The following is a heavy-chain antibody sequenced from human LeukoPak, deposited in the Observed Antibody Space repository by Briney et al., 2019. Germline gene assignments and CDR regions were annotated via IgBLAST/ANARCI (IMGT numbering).Heavy chain of an antibody. D-gene: IGHD1-26*01. CDR1: GGSVSSNNW. CDR2: IHHSGST. CDR3: ARDGGSYGGDYFDY. J-gene: IGHJ4*02. Sequence: SETLSLTCAVSGGSVSSNNWWSWVRQPPGKGLEWIAEIHHSGSTNYNPSLKSRVTISVDKSKNQFSLNLNSVTAADTAVYYCARDGGSYGGDYFDYWGQGTLVTVSS. V-gene: IGHV4-4*02.